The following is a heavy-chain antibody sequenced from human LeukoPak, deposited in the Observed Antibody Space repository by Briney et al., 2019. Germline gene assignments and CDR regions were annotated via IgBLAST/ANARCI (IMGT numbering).Heavy chain of an antibody. V-gene: IGHV3-7*01. J-gene: IGHJ4*02. Sequence: GGSLRLSCAASGFTLRSYWMTWVRQAPGKGLEWVASINQDGSEKNYVDSVKGRFTISRDNAENSLYLQMNSLRGGDTAVYYCARTRLSCDCWGQGTLVTVSS. CDR1: GFTLRSYW. CDR3: ARTRLSCDC. CDR2: INQDGSEK.